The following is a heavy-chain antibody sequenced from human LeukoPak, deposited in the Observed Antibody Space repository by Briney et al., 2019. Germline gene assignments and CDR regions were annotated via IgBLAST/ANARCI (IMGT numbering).Heavy chain of an antibody. D-gene: IGHD1-26*01. J-gene: IGHJ3*02. V-gene: IGHV4-34*01. Sequence: SETLSLTCAVYGGSFSGYYWSWIRQTPGKGLEWIGEINHSGSTNYNPSLKSRVTISVDTSKNQFSLKLSSVTAADTAVYYCARHTLVGARNAFDIWGQGTMVTVSS. CDR2: INHSGST. CDR1: GGSFSGYY. CDR3: ARHTLVGARNAFDI.